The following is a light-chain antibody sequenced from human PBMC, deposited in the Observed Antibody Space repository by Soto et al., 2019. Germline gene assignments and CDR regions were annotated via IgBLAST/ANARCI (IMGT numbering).Light chain of an antibody. CDR1: QDISSS. Sequence: DIQMTQSPSSLSASIGDRVTISCRVSQDISSSLNWYQHKSGKAPKLLICAASGLHSGVPSRFSGSGSGTDFTLTISSLQPEDFATYYCQQSYVTPWTFGQGTKVDIK. CDR3: QQSYVTPWT. J-gene: IGKJ1*01. CDR2: AAS. V-gene: IGKV1-39*01.